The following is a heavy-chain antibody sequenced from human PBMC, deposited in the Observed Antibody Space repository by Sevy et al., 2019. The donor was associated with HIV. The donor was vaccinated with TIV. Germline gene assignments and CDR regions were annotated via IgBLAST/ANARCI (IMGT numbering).Heavy chain of an antibody. CDR1: GFTFIDYA. Sequence: GGSLRLSCADSGFTFIDYAMHWVRQAPGKGLEWVAVISDDGSKTYYADSVNGRFTNSRDNSKNTLYLQMNSLRADDTAVYYCARGRVTSHYFDYWGQGTLVTVSS. CDR3: ARGRVTSHYFDY. CDR2: ISDDGSKT. V-gene: IGHV3-30*04. J-gene: IGHJ4*02. D-gene: IGHD2-21*02.